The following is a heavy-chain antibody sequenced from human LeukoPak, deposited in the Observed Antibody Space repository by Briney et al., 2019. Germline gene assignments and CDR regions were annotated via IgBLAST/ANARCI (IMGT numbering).Heavy chain of an antibody. CDR1: GGSISSYY. CDR2: IYYSGST. D-gene: IGHD2-2*01. Sequence: SETLSLTCTVSGGSISSYYWSWIRQPPGKGLEWIGYIYYSGSTNYNPSLKSRATISVDTSKNQFSLKLSSVTAADTAVYYCARGPAANRGARVLGGGDFDYWGQGTLVTVSS. V-gene: IGHV4-59*08. CDR3: ARGPAANRGARVLGGGDFDY. J-gene: IGHJ4*02.